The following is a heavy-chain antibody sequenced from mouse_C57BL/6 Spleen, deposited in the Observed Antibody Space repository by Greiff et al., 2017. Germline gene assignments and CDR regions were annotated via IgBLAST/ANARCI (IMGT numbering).Heavy chain of an antibody. CDR3: VRHATVVDYYAMDY. CDR1: GFSFNTYA. D-gene: IGHD1-1*01. V-gene: IGHV10-1*01. J-gene: IGHJ4*01. Sequence: DVQLVESGGGLVQPKGSLKLSCAASGFSFNTYAMNWVRQAPGKGLEWVARIRSKSNNYATYYADSVKDRFTISRDDSESMLYLQMNNLKTEDTAMYYCVRHATVVDYYAMDYWGQGTSVTVSS. CDR2: IRSKSNNYAT.